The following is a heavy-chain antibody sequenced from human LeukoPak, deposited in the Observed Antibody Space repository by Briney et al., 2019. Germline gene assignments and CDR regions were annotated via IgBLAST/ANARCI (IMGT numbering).Heavy chain of an antibody. J-gene: IGHJ6*02. CDR3: AKGQEAAALYAMDV. D-gene: IGHD2-15*01. V-gene: IGHV3-23*01. CDR2: VSGSGNNI. CDR1: GFTFRSYA. Sequence: GGSLRLSCAASGFTFRSYAMSWVRQAPGKGLEWVSAVSGSGNNIYYADSLKGRFTISRDNSKNTLYLQMNSLRAEDTALYYCAKGQEAAALYAMDVWGQGTTVTVSS.